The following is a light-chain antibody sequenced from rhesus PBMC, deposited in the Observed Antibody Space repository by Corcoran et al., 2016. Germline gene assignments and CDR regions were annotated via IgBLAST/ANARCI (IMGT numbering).Light chain of an antibody. J-gene: IGKJ2*01. V-gene: IGKV1-66*01. Sequence: DIQMTQSPSSLSASVGDRLTITLRASQVINNHLSWHQQRPGRAPRHLFYTGSSLETGEPSRFSGRGSGTAYNLIIRGLRPKDVAAYSCEQYYDSPYSFGQWTKVEI. CDR1: QVINNH. CDR3: EQYYDSPYS. CDR2: TGS.